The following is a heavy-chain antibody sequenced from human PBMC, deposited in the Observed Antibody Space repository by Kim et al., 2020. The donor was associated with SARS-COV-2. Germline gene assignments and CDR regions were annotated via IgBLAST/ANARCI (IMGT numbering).Heavy chain of an antibody. D-gene: IGHD2-21*01. CDR1: GGSISSSSYY. J-gene: IGHJ6*02. CDR3: ARHEPIPLAIGYYYGMDV. V-gene: IGHV4-39*01. CDR2: IYYSGST. Sequence: SETLSLTCTVSGGSISSSSYYWGWIRQPPGKGLEWIGSIYYSGSTYYNPSLKSRVTISVDTSKNQFSLKLSSVTAADTAVYYCARHEPIPLAIGYYYGMDVWGQGTTVTVSS.